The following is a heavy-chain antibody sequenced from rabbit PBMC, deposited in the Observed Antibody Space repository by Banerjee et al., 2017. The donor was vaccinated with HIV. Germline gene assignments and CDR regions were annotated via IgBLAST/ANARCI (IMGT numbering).Heavy chain of an antibody. J-gene: IGHJ4*01. CDR3: ARGGYGGYRHFNL. CDR2: IYTSGGNT. Sequence: QEQLVESGGGLVQPEGSLTLTCTASGFSFGSNYYMCWVRQAPGKGLELIACIYTSGGNTYYASWAKGRFTISKTSSTTVTLQMTSLTAADTTTYFCARGGYGGYRHFNLWGPGTLVTVS. D-gene: IGHD7-1*01. CDR1: GFSFGSNYY. V-gene: IGHV1S45*01.